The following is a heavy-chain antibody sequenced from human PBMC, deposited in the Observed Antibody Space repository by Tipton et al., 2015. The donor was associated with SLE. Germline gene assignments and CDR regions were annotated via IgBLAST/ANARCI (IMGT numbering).Heavy chain of an antibody. V-gene: IGHV3-30*04. CDR3: TRSTYYDFWSGSSPGAFDS. D-gene: IGHD3-3*01. CDR2: VSYDGSTK. CDR1: GFRFTKYS. J-gene: IGHJ4*02. Sequence: SLRLSCAASGFRFTKYSMHWVRQAPGKGLEWVAVVSYDGSTKYYADSVNGRFTISRDNSKNTLHLQMNSLRGEDTALYYCTRSTYYDFWSGSSPGAFDSWGRGTRVTVSS.